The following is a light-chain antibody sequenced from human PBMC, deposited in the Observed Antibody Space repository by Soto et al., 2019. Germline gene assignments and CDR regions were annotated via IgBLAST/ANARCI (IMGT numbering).Light chain of an antibody. Sequence: QSALTQPASVSGSPGQSITMSCTGTSSDVGDYNYVSWYQHHPGKAPKLVIYDVTYRPSGVSNRFSGSKSGNTASLTISGLQAEDEADYYCSSYTSSTTRPLLVFGGGTKLTVL. J-gene: IGLJ2*01. CDR2: DVT. V-gene: IGLV2-14*03. CDR1: SSDVGDYNY. CDR3: SSYTSSTTRPLLV.